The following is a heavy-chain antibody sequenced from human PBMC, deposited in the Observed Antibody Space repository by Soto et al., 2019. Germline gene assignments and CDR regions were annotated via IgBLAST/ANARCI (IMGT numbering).Heavy chain of an antibody. J-gene: IGHJ5*02. Sequence: QVQLQESGPGLVKPSQTLSLTCTVSGGSISSGDYYWSWIRQPPGKGLEWIGYIYYSGSTSYNPSLRSRANISVDTSKNQFSLKLTSVTDADTAVYYWARALHVSADWNGSWFHPWCQGTLVTVSS. CDR2: IYYSGST. CDR3: ARALHVSADWNGSWFHP. V-gene: IGHV4-30-4*01. CDR1: GGSISSGDYY. D-gene: IGHD1-1*01.